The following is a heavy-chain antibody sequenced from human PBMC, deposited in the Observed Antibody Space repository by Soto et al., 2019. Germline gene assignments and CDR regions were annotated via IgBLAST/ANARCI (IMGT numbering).Heavy chain of an antibody. D-gene: IGHD3-10*01. V-gene: IGHV4-31*02. CDR2: IYYSGST. Sequence: LCGGSIRGGVYYWSWIRQHPGKGLEWIGYIYYSGSTYYNPSLKSRVTISVDTSKNQFSLKLTSVTAADTAVYYCARDDYYGSGSKFDPWGQGTLVTVSS. CDR3: ARDDYYGSGSKFDP. CDR1: GGSIRGGVYY. J-gene: IGHJ5*02.